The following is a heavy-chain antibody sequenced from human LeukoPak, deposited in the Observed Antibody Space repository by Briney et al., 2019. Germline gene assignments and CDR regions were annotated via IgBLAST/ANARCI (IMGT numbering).Heavy chain of an antibody. CDR2: ISYDGSNK. Sequence: GGSLRLSCAASGFTFSSYAMHWVRQAPGKGLEWVAVISYDGSNKYYADSVKGRFTISRDNAKNSLYLQMNSLRAEDTAVYYCARVIRGWGNAFDIWGQGTMVTVSS. CDR3: ARVIRGWGNAFDI. CDR1: GFTFSSYA. V-gene: IGHV3-30-3*01. D-gene: IGHD7-27*01. J-gene: IGHJ3*02.